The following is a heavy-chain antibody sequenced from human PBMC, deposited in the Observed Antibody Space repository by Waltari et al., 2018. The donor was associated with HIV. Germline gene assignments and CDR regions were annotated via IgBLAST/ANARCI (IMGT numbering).Heavy chain of an antibody. Sequence: EVQLVESGGGLVQPGGSLRLSCAASGFTFSDYRLNWVRQAPGKGLEWVSYISSSSSTIYYADSVKGRFTISRDNAKNSLYLQMNSLRAEDTAVYYCARDPVYSGSSLVYYFDYWGQGTLVTVSS. CDR1: GFTFSDYR. CDR2: ISSSSSTI. J-gene: IGHJ4*02. CDR3: ARDPVYSGSSLVYYFDY. D-gene: IGHD6-6*01. V-gene: IGHV3-48*01.